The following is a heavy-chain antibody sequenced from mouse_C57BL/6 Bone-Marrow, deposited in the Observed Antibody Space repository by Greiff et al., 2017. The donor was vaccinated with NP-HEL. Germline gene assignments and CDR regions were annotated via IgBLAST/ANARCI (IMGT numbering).Heavy chain of an antibody. D-gene: IGHD2-2*01. CDR1: GFTFSDYY. J-gene: IGHJ3*02. CDR2: ISNGGGST. CDR3: ARQEATMVT. V-gene: IGHV5-12*01. Sequence: DVMLVESGGGLVQPGGSLKLSCAASGFTFSDYYMYWVRQTPEKRLEWVAYISNGGGSTYYPDTVKGRFTISRDNAKNTLYLQMSRLKSEDTAMYYCARQEATMVTWGQGTLVTVSA.